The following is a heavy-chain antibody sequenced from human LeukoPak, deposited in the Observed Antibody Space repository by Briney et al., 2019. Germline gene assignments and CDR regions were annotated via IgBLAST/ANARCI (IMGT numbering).Heavy chain of an antibody. Sequence: GASVKVSCKASGYTFINYGISWVRQAPGHGLEWMGWISAYNGNTNFAQKFQGRVTMTTDTSTSTAYMELRSLRSDDTAVYYCARAQGALRTFDYWGQGTLVTVSS. CDR3: ARAQGALRTFDY. V-gene: IGHV1-18*01. D-gene: IGHD4-17*01. CDR2: ISAYNGNT. J-gene: IGHJ4*02. CDR1: GYTFINYG.